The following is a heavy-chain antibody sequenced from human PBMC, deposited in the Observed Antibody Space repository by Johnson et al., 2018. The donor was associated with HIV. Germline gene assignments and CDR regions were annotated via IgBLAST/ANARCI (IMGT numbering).Heavy chain of an antibody. Sequence: QMLLVESGGGVVQPGRSLRLSCAASGFTFSSYGMHWVRQAPGKGLEWVAVIWYDGSNKYYADSVKGRFTISRDNSKNTLYLQMNSLRAEDTAVYYCAKGGSLTQDAPFDICGQVTMVTVSS. CDR1: GFTFSSYG. CDR2: IWYDGSNK. V-gene: IGHV3-33*06. CDR3: AKGGSLTQDAPFDI. J-gene: IGHJ3*02. D-gene: IGHD1-14*01.